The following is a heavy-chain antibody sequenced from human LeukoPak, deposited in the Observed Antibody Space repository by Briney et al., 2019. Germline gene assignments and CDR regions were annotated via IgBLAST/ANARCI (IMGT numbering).Heavy chain of an antibody. D-gene: IGHD6-13*01. CDR1: GFTFSSYA. J-gene: IGHJ6*02. CDR2: ISYDGSNK. Sequence: GGSLRLSCAASGFTFSSYAMHWVRQAPGKGLEWVAVISYDGSNKYYADSVKGRFTISRDNSKNTLYLQMNSLRAEDTAVYYCARGDNSRILFGMDVWGQGTTVTVSS. V-gene: IGHV3-30-3*01. CDR3: ARGDNSRILFGMDV.